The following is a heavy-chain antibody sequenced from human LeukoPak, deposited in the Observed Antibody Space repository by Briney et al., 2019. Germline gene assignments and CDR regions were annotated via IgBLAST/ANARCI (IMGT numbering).Heavy chain of an antibody. J-gene: IGHJ5*01. CDR3: AREPPAPSHKVFDS. V-gene: IGHV1-8*01. Sequence: ASVKVSCKASGYTFTSYDINWVRQATGQGLEWMGWMNPNSGNTGYAQKFQGRVTMTRDTSTSTVYMELSSLRSEDTAVYYCAREPPAPSHKVFDSWGQGTLVTVSS. CDR1: GYTFTSYD. D-gene: IGHD1-14*01. CDR2: MNPNSGNT.